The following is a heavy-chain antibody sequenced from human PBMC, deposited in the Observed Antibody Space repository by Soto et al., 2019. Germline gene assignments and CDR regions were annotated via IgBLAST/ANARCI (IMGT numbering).Heavy chain of an antibody. CDR1: GGSVSSGSYY. J-gene: IGHJ5*02. D-gene: IGHD3-10*01. V-gene: IGHV4-61*01. Sequence: QVQLQESGPGLVKPSETLSLTCTDSGGSVSSGSYYWSWIRQPPGKGLEWIGYIYYSGSTNYNPSLKSRVTISVDTSNNQFSLKLSAVTAADTAVYYCARGAYGSGSYSNWFDPWGQGTLVTVSS. CDR2: IYYSGST. CDR3: ARGAYGSGSYSNWFDP.